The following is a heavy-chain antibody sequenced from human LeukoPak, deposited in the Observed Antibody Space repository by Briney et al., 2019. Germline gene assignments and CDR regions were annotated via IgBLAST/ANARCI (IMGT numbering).Heavy chain of an antibody. D-gene: IGHD3-16*01. CDR1: GFTFSSYA. V-gene: IGHV3-23*01. CDR2: ISGSDGRT. J-gene: IGHJ1*01. CDR3: ANRMGDNLRGFHH. Sequence: GGSQSLSCAASGFTFSSYAMSWVRQAPGKGLEWVSTISGSDGRTYGADYVLDRFTISRDNSKNTQSLQMDSLRAEDAALYYCANRMGDNLRGFHHWGQGPGHPVSS.